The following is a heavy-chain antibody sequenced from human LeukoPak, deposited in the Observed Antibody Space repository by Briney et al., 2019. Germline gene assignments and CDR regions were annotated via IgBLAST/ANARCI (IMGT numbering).Heavy chain of an antibody. D-gene: IGHD3-16*02. V-gene: IGHV4-4*02. CDR3: ARSDIWGSYRFLDY. CDR2: IYHHGST. J-gene: IGHJ4*02. Sequence: SETLSLTCDVSGGSISSINWWSWVRQAPGKGLEWIGEIYHHGSTNYNPSLKSRVTISVDTSKNQFSLKLSSVTAADTAVYYCARSDIWGSYRFLDYWGQGALVTVSS. CDR1: GGSISSINW.